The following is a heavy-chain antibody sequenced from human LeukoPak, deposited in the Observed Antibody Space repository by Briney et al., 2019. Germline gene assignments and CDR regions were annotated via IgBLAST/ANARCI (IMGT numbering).Heavy chain of an antibody. V-gene: IGHV3-13*05. CDR2: IGTAGDP. J-gene: IGHJ4*02. D-gene: IGHD2-2*01. CDR1: GFTFSSYD. Sequence: GGSLRLSCAASGFTFSSYDMHWVRQATGKGLEWVSAIGTAGDPYYPGSVKGRFTISRENAKNSLYLQMNSLRAGDTAVYYCARGRYCSSTSCYGKNEFDCWGQGTLVTVSS. CDR3: ARGRYCSSTSCYGKNEFDC.